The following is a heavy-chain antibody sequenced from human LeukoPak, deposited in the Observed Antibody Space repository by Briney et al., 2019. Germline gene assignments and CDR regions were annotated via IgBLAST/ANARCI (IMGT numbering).Heavy chain of an antibody. Sequence: GGSLRLSCAASGFTFSSYAMSWVRQAPGKGLEWVSGISGSGGSTYYADSVKGRFTVSRDNAKNSLYLQMNSLRAEDTAVYYCAKDVRSIAARPDYWGQGTLVTVSS. CDR2: ISGSGGST. V-gene: IGHV3-23*01. CDR3: AKDVRSIAARPDY. J-gene: IGHJ4*02. D-gene: IGHD6-6*01. CDR1: GFTFSSYA.